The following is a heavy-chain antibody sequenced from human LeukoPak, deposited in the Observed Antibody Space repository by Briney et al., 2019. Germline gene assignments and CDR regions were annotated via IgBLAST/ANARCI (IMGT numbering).Heavy chain of an antibody. Sequence: PGGSLRLSCAASGFTFSNAWMSWVRQAPGKGLEWVGRIKSKTDGGTTDYAAPVKGRFTISRDDSKNTLYLQMNSLKTEDTAVYYCTTRSITMVRGVIRGPRSTYWGQGTLVTVSS. CDR3: TTRSITMVRGVIRGPRSTY. CDR1: GFTFSNAW. V-gene: IGHV3-15*01. D-gene: IGHD3-10*01. J-gene: IGHJ4*02. CDR2: IKSKTDGGTT.